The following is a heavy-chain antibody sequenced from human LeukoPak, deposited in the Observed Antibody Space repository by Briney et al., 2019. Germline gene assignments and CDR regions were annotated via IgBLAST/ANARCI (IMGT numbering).Heavy chain of an antibody. CDR2: IDPDGSEK. J-gene: IGHJ4*02. Sequence: GGSLRLSCAASGFTFSRHWMTWVRQAPGKGLEWVANIDPDGSEKQYGDSVKGRFTTSRDNAKNSLYLQMNSLRAEDTAIYYCARIYYFGDNNWRYFDNWGQGTLVTVSS. CDR1: GFTFSRHW. V-gene: IGHV3-7*01. D-gene: IGHD3-10*01. CDR3: ARIYYFGDNNWRYFDN.